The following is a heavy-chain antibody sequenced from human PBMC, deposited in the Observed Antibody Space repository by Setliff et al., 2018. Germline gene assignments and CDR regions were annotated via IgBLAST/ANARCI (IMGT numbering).Heavy chain of an antibody. D-gene: IGHD3-16*02. Sequence: VASVKVSCKTSGYTFTAYYIYWVRQAPGHGLELMGRIHPNTGSTNYLQDFQGRVTITRDTSIYTVYMELTGLTSGDTAVYYCAKQGYSDSLYAFDVWGQGTVVTVSS. CDR3: AKQGYSDSLYAFDV. V-gene: IGHV1-2*06. J-gene: IGHJ3*01. CDR2: IHPNTGST. CDR1: GYTFTAYY.